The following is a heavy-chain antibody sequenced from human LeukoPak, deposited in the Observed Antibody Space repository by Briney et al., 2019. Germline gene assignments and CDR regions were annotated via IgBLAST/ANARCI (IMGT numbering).Heavy chain of an antibody. CDR2: IYYSGST. Sequence: PSETLSLTCTVSGGSISSYYWSWIRQPPGKGLEWIGYIYYSGSTNYNPSHKSRVTISVDTSKNQFSLKLSSVTAADTAVYYCARENTTSFYGGEHDAFDIWGQGTMVTVSS. CDR3: ARENTTSFYGGEHDAFDI. V-gene: IGHV4-59*01. D-gene: IGHD4-23*01. CDR1: GGSISSYY. J-gene: IGHJ3*02.